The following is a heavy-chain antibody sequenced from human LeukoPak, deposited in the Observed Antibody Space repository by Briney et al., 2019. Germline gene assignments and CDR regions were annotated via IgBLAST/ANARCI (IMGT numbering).Heavy chain of an antibody. Sequence: GSAKVSPKASGYSLSTSVLSWVRPAPGQGLEWVGWLSAFIGNAHYAQKPHSRVTMTTDTSTSTAYMELKRLGSDDTAVYYCARDNLYGYWATSDYWGQGTMVTVSS. V-gene: IGHV1-18*01. CDR2: LSAFIGNA. J-gene: IGHJ4*02. CDR3: ARDNLYGYWATSDY. D-gene: IGHD5-24*01. CDR1: GYSLSTSV.